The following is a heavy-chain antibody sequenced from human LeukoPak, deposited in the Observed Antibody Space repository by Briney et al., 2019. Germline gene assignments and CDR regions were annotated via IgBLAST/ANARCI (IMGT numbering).Heavy chain of an antibody. V-gene: IGHV1-46*01. CDR2: INPSGGST. J-gene: IGHJ3*02. CDR1: GYTFTSYY. D-gene: IGHD3-22*01. CDR3: AKCRIWYYYDSSGYKDAFDI. Sequence: GASVKVSCKASGYTFTSYYMHWVRQAPGQGLEWMGIINPSGGSTSYAQKFQGRVTMTRDTSTSTVYMELSSLRSEDTAVYYCAKCRIWYYYDSSGYKDAFDIWGQGTMVTASS.